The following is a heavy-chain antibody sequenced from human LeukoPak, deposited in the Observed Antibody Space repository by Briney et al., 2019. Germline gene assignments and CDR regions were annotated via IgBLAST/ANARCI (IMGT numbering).Heavy chain of an antibody. D-gene: IGHD1-26*01. CDR1: GYTFTGYY. J-gene: IGHJ3*02. CDR2: INPNSGGT. CDR3: ARDTTTSSYPPNDAFDI. Sequence: GASVKVSCKASGYTFTGYYMHWVRQAPGQGLEWMGWINPNSGGTNYAQKFQGRVTMTRDTSISTAYMELSRLRSDDTAVYYCARDTTTSSYPPNDAFDIWGQGTMVTVSS. V-gene: IGHV1-2*02.